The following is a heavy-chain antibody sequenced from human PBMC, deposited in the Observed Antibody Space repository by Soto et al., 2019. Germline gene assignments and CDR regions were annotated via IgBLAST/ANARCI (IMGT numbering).Heavy chain of an antibody. V-gene: IGHV1-3*01. D-gene: IGHD2-15*01. Sequence: ASVKVSCKASGYTFTSYAMHWVRQAPGQRLEWMGWINAGNGNTKYSQKFQGRVTITRDTSASTAYMELNSLRAEDTAVYYCAGVKGTVVVVAEPILDYWGQGTLVTVSS. CDR3: AGVKGTVVVVAEPILDY. CDR2: INAGNGNT. J-gene: IGHJ4*02. CDR1: GYTFTSYA.